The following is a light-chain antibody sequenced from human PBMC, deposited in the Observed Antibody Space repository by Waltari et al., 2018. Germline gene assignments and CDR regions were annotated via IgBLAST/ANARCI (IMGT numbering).Light chain of an antibody. V-gene: IGKV3-20*01. CDR1: QGVNSNY. Sequence: EIVLTQSPGTMSLSPGERASVTCRASQGVNSNYLACYQQKPGQTPRLLIHGASSRATGIPARFSGSGSGTDFTLTISRLEPEDFAVYFCQHYGSSPLAFGQGTKVEI. CDR2: GAS. CDR3: QHYGSSPLA. J-gene: IGKJ2*01.